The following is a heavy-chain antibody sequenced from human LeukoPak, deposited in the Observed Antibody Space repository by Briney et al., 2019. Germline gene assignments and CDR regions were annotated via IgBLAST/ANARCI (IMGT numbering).Heavy chain of an antibody. V-gene: IGHV3-74*01. Sequence: GGSLGLSCAASGFTFSSYWMYWVRQAPGKGLVWVSRINSDGSGTSYADSVKGRFTISRDTAKNTMYLQMNSLRAEDTAVYYCARGYYGSGSPYWGQGTLVTVSP. CDR1: GFTFSSYW. J-gene: IGHJ4*02. CDR3: ARGYYGSGSPY. D-gene: IGHD3-10*01. CDR2: INSDGSGT.